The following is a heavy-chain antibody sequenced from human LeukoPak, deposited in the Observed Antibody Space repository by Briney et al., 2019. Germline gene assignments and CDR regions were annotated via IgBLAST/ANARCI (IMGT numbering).Heavy chain of an antibody. CDR2: IYESGST. V-gene: IGHV4-31*03. CDR1: GVSISSGGYY. D-gene: IGHD6-6*01. J-gene: IGHJ6*03. Sequence: NPSQTLSLTCTVSGVSISSGGYYWRWIRQHPGKGLEWIGYIYESGSTYYHPSLKSRVTMSVDTSKNQFSLKLSSVTAAATAVYYCARMNFEYSSSPDPGYYYYMDVWGKGTTVTVSS. CDR3: ARMNFEYSSSPDPGYYYYMDV.